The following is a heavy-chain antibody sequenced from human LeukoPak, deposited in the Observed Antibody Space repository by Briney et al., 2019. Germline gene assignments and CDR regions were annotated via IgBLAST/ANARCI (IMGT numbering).Heavy chain of an antibody. V-gene: IGHV4-34*01. CDR2: INHSGST. J-gene: IGHJ4*02. CDR1: GGSFSGYY. CDR3: ASGIMDSSGWYYFDY. Sequence: SETLSLTCAVYGGSFSGYYWSWIRQPPGKGLEWIGEINHSGSTNYNPSLKSRVTISVDTSKNQFSLKLSSVTAADTAVYYCASGIMDSSGWYYFDYWGQGTLVTVSS. D-gene: IGHD6-19*01.